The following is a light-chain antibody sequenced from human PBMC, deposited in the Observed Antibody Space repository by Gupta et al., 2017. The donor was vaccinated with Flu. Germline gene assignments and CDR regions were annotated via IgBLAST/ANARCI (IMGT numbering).Light chain of an antibody. CDR1: QSISSS. CDR3: HHYNNWPPLFT. J-gene: IGKJ3*01. CDR2: AAS. V-gene: IGKV3-15*01. Sequence: EIVMTQSPATLSVSPGDKATLSCRASQSISSSVAWYQQRPGQAPRLLIYAASTRATGIPARFSGSRSGTEFTLTISSLQSEDVAVYYCHHYNNWPPLFTFGPGTKVEIK.